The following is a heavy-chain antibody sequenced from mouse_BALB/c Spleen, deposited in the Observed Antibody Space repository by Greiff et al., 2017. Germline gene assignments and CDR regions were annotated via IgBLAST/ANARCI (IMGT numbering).Heavy chain of an antibody. V-gene: IGHV1-14*01. CDR2: INPYNDGT. CDR3: ARRAGTWRDYFDY. D-gene: IGHD3-3*01. J-gene: IGHJ2*01. CDR1: GYTFTSYV. Sequence: VQLKESGPELVKPGASVKMSCKASGYTFTSYVMHWVKQKPGQGLEWIGYINPYNDGTKYNEKFKGKATLTSDKSSSTAYMELSSLTSEDSAVYYCARRAGTWRDYFDYWGQGTTLTVSS.